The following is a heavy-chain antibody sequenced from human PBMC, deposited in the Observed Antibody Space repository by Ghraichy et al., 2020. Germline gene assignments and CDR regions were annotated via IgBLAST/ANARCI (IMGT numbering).Heavy chain of an antibody. D-gene: IGHD3-16*01. CDR3: ARGRGGVVQQSFHY. CDR1: GFTFSDHY. Sequence: GGSLRLSCAASGFTFSDHYMDWVRQAPGKGLEWVGRSRNKAHSYTTEYAASVKGRFTISRDDSKNSVSLQMNSLKTEDTAVYYCARGRGGVVQQSFHYWGQGTLVTVSS. V-gene: IGHV3-72*01. J-gene: IGHJ4*02. CDR2: SRNKAHSYTT.